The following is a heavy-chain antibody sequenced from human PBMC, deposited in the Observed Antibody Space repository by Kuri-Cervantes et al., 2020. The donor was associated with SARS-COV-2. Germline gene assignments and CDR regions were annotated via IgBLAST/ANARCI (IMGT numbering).Heavy chain of an antibody. V-gene: IGHV4-39*07. CDR3: ARANRRFLEWLLYGAGWFDP. CDR1: RGSISSHDSMSSNF. D-gene: IGHD3-3*01. CDR2: IYHSGST. J-gene: IGHJ5*02. Sequence: GSLRLSCSVSRGSISSHDSMSSNFWTWIRQPPGKGLEWIGSIYHSGSTYYNPSLKSRVTISVDTSKNQFSLKLSSVTAADTAVYYCARANRRFLEWLLYGAGWFDPWGQGTLVTVSS.